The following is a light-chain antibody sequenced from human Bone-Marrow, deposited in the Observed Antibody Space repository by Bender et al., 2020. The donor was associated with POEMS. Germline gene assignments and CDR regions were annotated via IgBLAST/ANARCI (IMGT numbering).Light chain of an antibody. J-gene: IGLJ3*02. CDR1: SSNIGAHA. CDR2: SSH. CDR3: AVWDDSLNGWV. V-gene: IGLV1-44*01. Sequence: QSVLTQPPSASGTPGQRVTISCSGGSSNIGAHAVNWYQHLPGTAPKLLIYSSHRRPSEVPDRFSGSRSGTSASLAISVLQSEDAADYYCAVWDDSLNGWVFGGGTKLTVL.